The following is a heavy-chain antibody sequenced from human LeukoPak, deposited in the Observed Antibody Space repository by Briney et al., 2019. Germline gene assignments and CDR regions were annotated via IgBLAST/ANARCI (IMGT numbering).Heavy chain of an antibody. V-gene: IGHV1-18*01. D-gene: IGHD3-10*01. Sequence: ASVKVSCKASGYTFTSYGISWVRQAPGQGLEWMGWISAYNGNTNYAQKLQGRVTMTTDTSTSTAYMELRSLRSDDTAVYYCARQKGLWFGEFDNRPHNYHGMDVWGQGTTVTVSS. J-gene: IGHJ6*02. CDR2: ISAYNGNT. CDR3: ARQKGLWFGEFDNRPHNYHGMDV. CDR1: GYTFTSYG.